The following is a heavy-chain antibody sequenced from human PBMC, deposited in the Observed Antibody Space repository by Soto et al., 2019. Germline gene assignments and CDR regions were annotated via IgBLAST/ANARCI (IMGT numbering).Heavy chain of an antibody. CDR3: AKASGSSWPYYFDS. Sequence: ESVGGLVQPGGSLRLSCAASGFSFSSYVMAWVRQAPGKGLEWVSAMSGSGGSTYYPDSVKGRFTISRDNSENTLYLQMNSLRAEDTAVYFCAKASGSSWPYYFDSWGQGTLVTVSS. CDR1: GFSFSSYV. D-gene: IGHD6-13*01. CDR2: MSGSGGST. V-gene: IGHV3-23*01. J-gene: IGHJ4*02.